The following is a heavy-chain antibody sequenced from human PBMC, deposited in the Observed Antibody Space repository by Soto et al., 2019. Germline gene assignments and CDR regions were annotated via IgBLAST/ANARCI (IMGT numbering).Heavy chain of an antibody. J-gene: IGHJ4*02. D-gene: IGHD4-17*01. Sequence: QVQLVESGGGVVQPGRSLRLSCAASRFTFSSYGMHWVRQAPGKGLEWVAVISYDGSNKYYADSVKGRFTISRDNSKNTLYLQMNSLRAEDTAVYYCAKDGPLYGDSLDYWGQGTLVTVSS. V-gene: IGHV3-30*18. CDR2: ISYDGSNK. CDR3: AKDGPLYGDSLDY. CDR1: RFTFSSYG.